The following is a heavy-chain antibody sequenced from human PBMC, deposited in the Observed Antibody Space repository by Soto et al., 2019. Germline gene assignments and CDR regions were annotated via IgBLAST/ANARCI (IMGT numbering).Heavy chain of an antibody. J-gene: IGHJ3*02. V-gene: IGHV4-39*01. CDR1: GGSISSSSYY. CDR3: ARPGTTLGDAFDI. D-gene: IGHD1-1*01. Sequence: SETLSLTCTVSGGSISSSSYYWGWIRQPPGKGLEWIGSIYYSGSTYYNPSLKSRVTISVDTSKNQFSLKLSSVTAADTAVYYCARPGTTLGDAFDIWGQGTMVTVSS. CDR2: IYYSGST.